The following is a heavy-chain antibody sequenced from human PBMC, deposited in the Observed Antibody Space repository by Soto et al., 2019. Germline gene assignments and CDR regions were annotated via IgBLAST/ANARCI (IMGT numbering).Heavy chain of an antibody. CDR1: GFTFSSYA. J-gene: IGHJ4*02. D-gene: IGHD6-6*01. V-gene: IGHV3-23*01. Sequence: GGSLRLSCAASGFTFSSYAMSWVRQAPGKGLEWVSAISGSGGSTYYADSVKGRFTISRDNSKNTLYLQMNSLRAEDTAVYYCAKDIPKGDYSSFIGVVGYFDYWGQGTLVTVSS. CDR3: AKDIPKGDYSSFIGVVGYFDY. CDR2: ISGSGGST.